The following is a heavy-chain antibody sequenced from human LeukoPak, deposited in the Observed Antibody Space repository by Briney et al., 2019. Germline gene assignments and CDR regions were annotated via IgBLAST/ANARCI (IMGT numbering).Heavy chain of an antibody. D-gene: IGHD1-26*01. V-gene: IGHV4-61*02. CDR1: GGSISSGSYY. CDR3: AREVVGATTMLTY. Sequence: SETLSLTCTVSGGSISSGSYYWSWIRQPAGKGLEWIGRIYTSGSTNYNPSLKSRVTISVDTSKNQFSLKLSSVTAADTAVYYCAREVVGATTMLTYWGQGTLVTVSS. CDR2: IYTSGST. J-gene: IGHJ4*02.